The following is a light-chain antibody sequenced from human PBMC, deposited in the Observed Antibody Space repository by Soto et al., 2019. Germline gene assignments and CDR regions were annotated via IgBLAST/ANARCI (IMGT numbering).Light chain of an antibody. J-gene: IGLJ2*01. V-gene: IGLV2-14*03. CDR1: SSDVGGYNY. CDR2: DVN. Sequence: QSALTQPASVSGSPGQSITISCNGTSSDVGGYNYVSWYQQHPGKAPKLLIYDVNNRPSGVSNRFSGSKSGNTASLTISGLQAEDEADYYCTSYTTTSTVIFGGGTKVTVL. CDR3: TSYTTTSTVI.